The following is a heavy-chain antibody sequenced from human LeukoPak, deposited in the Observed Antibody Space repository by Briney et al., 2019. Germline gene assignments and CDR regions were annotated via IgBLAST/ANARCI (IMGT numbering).Heavy chain of an antibody. Sequence: PGGSLRLSCVASGFTFCTYRMNGVRQAPGKGLEGVSFINCRSSYIYYADSVKGRFTIARDNAKNSLYLQMNRLRAEDTAVYYCAGALGWLPENYWGQGTLVTVSS. CDR3: AGALGWLPENY. V-gene: IGHV3-21*01. CDR2: INCRSSYI. D-gene: IGHD5-24*01. CDR1: GFTFCTYR. J-gene: IGHJ4*02.